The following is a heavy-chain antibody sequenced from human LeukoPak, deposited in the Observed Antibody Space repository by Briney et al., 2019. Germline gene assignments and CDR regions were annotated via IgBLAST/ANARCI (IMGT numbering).Heavy chain of an antibody. CDR3: ARGGGWGNWNDAVDY. J-gene: IGHJ4*02. CDR2: IHNSGST. D-gene: IGHD1-1*01. CDR1: GGSISNYY. V-gene: IGHV4-59*01. Sequence: SETLSLTCTVSGGSISNYYWSWIRQTPGKGLEWIGYIHNSGSTKYNPSLKSPVSISVDTSKNQFSLKVNSVTAADTAVYYGARGGGWGNWNDAVDYWGQGTLVTVSS.